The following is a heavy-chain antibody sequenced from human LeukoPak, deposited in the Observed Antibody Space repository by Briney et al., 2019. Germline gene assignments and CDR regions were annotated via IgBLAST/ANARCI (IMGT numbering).Heavy chain of an antibody. CDR2: IYYSGST. J-gene: IGHJ6*02. CDR1: GGSISSSSYY. Sequence: PSETLSLTCTVSGGSISSSSYYWGWIRPPPGTGLEWVGSIYYSGSTYYTPYLKSRVTISVDTSKNQFSLKLSSVTAADSAMYYGASLKTVPAATTYYYYGMDVWGQGTTVTVSS. V-gene: IGHV4-39*01. CDR3: ASLKTVPAATTYYYYGMDV. D-gene: IGHD2-2*01.